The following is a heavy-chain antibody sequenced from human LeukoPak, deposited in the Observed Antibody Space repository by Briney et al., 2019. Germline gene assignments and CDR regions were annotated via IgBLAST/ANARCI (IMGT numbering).Heavy chain of an antibody. V-gene: IGHV1-46*02. D-gene: IGHD4-23*01. CDR2: INPSDDST. CDR3: ARGLYGGDNFDY. J-gene: IGHJ4*02. Sequence: ASVKVSCKASGYTFNSSYMHWVRQAPGQGLEWMGIINPSDDSTRYAQKFQGRVTMTKDTSTNTVYMHLSSLSSDDTAVYYCARGLYGGDNFDYWGQGTLVTVSS. CDR1: GYTFNSSY.